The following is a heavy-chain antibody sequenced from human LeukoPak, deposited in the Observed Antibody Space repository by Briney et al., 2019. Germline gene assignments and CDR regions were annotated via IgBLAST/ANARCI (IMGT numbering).Heavy chain of an antibody. V-gene: IGHV4-61*08. CDR2: IYYSGST. D-gene: IGHD2-21*02. CDR1: GGSDSNYAYY. Sequence: PSETLSLTCTVSGGSDSNYAYYWSWIRQPPGKGLEWIGHIYYSGSTNYNPSLKSRVTISIDTSKNQFSLKLTSVTAADTAVYYCARDRVVVTAYYGMDVWGQGTTVTVSS. CDR3: ARDRVVVTAYYGMDV. J-gene: IGHJ6*02.